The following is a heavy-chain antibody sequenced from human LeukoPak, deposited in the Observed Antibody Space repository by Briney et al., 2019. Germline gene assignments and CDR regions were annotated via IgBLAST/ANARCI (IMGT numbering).Heavy chain of an antibody. CDR2: IYPGDSDT. CDR3: ARQGSGYDYVLGY. J-gene: IGHJ4*02. Sequence: GESLKISRKGSGYSFTNYWIGWVRQMPGKGLEWMGIIYPGDSDTRYSPSFQGQVTISADKSISTAYLQWNSLKASDTAMYYCARQGSGYDYVLGYWGQGTLVTVSS. D-gene: IGHD5-12*01. CDR1: GYSFTNYW. V-gene: IGHV5-51*01.